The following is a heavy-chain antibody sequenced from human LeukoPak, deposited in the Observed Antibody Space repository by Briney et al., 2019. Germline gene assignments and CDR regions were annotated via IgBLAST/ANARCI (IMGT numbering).Heavy chain of an antibody. CDR3: ARFGYINGWTPFDY. D-gene: IGHD6-19*01. V-gene: IGHV3-48*01. J-gene: IGHJ4*02. CDR2: ISGGSATI. CDR1: GFSFSGYS. Sequence: GGSLRLSCAASGFSFSGYSMTWVRQAPGKGLEWVSYISGGSATIYYADSVKGRFTISRDNSRNILYLQMNSLRADDTAVYYCARFGYINGWTPFDYWGQGTLVTVSS.